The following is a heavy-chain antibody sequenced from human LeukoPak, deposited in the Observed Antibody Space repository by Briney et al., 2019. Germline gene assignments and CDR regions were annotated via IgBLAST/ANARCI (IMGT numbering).Heavy chain of an antibody. CDR2: IYYSGST. CDR3: ARCSSGSGSYYNNWFDP. CDR1: GGSISSGGYY. Sequence: SQTLSLPCTVSGGSISSGGYYWSWIRQHPGKGLEWIGYIYYSGSTYYNPSLKSRVTISVDTSKNQFSLKLSSVTAADTAVYYCARCSSGSGSYYNNWFDPWGQGTLVTVSS. J-gene: IGHJ5*02. D-gene: IGHD3-10*01. V-gene: IGHV4-31*03.